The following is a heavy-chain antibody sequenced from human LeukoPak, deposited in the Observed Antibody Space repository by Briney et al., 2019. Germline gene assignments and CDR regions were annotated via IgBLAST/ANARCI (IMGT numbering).Heavy chain of an antibody. D-gene: IGHD4-23*01. J-gene: IGHJ4*02. CDR1: GLTVSSY. CDR2: IYSGGSI. V-gene: IGHV3-66*04. Sequence: GGSLRLSCAASGLTVSSYMSWFRQAPGKGLEWVSVIYSGGSIYYADSVKGRFTISRDKSKNTLYLQMNSLRAEDTAVYYCARPPYGGVDYWGQGTLVAVSS. CDR3: ARPPYGGVDY.